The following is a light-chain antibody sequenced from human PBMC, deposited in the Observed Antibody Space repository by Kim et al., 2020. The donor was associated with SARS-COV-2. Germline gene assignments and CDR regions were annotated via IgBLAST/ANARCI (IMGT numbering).Light chain of an antibody. CDR1: SGHSSYA. Sequence: PVKLTCILSSGHSSYAIAWHQQQPEKGPRYLMKLNSDGSHSKGDGIPDRFSGSSSGAERYLTISSLQSEDEADYYCQTWDTGIEVFGGGTKLTVL. CDR3: QTWDTGIEV. CDR2: LNSDGSH. V-gene: IGLV4-69*01. J-gene: IGLJ3*02.